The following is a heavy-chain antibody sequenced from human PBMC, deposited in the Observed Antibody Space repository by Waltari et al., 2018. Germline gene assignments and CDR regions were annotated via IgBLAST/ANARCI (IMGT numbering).Heavy chain of an antibody. Sequence: QVQLQESGPGLVKPSATLSLTCAVSGDSITSASSWGWIRQPPGKGLEWIGYVYHFGSSSYNPSLKSRVTMSVDTSKRQFSLNLSSVTAADTAVYYCARHESAHYGGFDSWGRGTLVTVSA. V-gene: IGHV4-38-2*01. CDR3: ARHESAHYGGFDS. CDR1: GDSITSASS. D-gene: IGHD4-17*01. CDR2: VYHFGSS. J-gene: IGHJ4*02.